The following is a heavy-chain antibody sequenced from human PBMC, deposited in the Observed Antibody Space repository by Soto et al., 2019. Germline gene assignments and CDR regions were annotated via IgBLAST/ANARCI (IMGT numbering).Heavy chain of an antibody. Sequence: QVQLQQWGAGLLKPSETLSLTCAVYGGSFSGYYWSWIRQPPGKGLEWIGEINHSGSTNYNPSLKSRVTRSVDTSKNQFSLQLSSVTAADTAVYYCARGRLGGQQLVQAGAFDIWGKGTMVTVSS. CDR1: GGSFSGYY. CDR3: ARGRLGGQQLVQAGAFDI. D-gene: IGHD6-13*01. CDR2: INHSGST. V-gene: IGHV4-34*01. J-gene: IGHJ3*02.